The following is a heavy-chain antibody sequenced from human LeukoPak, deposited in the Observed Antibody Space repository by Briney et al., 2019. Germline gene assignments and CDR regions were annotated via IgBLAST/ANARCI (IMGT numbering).Heavy chain of an antibody. CDR2: IKYDGSEI. CDR1: GFTLSSYW. J-gene: IGHJ4*02. CDR3: ARDIAAAGLFFDS. V-gene: IGHV3-7*01. D-gene: IGHD6-13*01. Sequence: GXSLRLSCAASGFTLSSYWMSWVRQAPGKGVEWVANIKYDGSEIHYVDSVKGRFTISRDMAKNSVDLQINGLRAEDTAVYYCARDIAAAGLFFDSWGQGTLVTVSS.